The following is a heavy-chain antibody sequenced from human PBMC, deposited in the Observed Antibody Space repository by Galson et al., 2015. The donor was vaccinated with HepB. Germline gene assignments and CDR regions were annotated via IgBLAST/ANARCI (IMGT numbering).Heavy chain of an antibody. CDR1: GYTFSSYS. D-gene: IGHD1-26*01. V-gene: IGHV1-3*01. CDR2: INAGNGNT. CDR3: ARDGVGATTDFDS. J-gene: IGHJ4*02. Sequence: SVKVSCKASGYTFSSYSMHWVRQAPGQRLEWMGWINAGNGNTKYSQKFQGRVTITMDTSASTAHMELSSLRSEDTAVYYCARDGVGATTDFDSWGQGTLVTVSS.